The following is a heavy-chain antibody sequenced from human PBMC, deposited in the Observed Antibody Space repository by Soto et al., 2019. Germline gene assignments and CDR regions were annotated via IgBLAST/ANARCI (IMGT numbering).Heavy chain of an antibody. CDR2: IPNNGSP. CDR1: GGSVRTGSYH. D-gene: IGHD7-27*01. Sequence: QVQLQESGPGRVKPSETLSLTCSVSGGSVRTGSYHWSWIRQPPGQGLEWIGFIPNNGSPDYNPSRQSRVVVSIDRSKNQFSLQVNSVTAADTSVYFCARIGWGGDSWGQGTLVTVSS. CDR3: ARIGWGGDS. J-gene: IGHJ4*02. V-gene: IGHV4-61*01.